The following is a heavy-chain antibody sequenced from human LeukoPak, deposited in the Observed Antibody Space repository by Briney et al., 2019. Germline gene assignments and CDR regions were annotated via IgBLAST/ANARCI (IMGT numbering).Heavy chain of an antibody. Sequence: ASVKVPCKASGYTFTSYEINWVRQATGQGLEWMGWINPNSGNTGYAQKFQGRVTMTRNTSISTAYMELSSLRSGDTAVYYCARVIVPNWFDPWGQGTLVTVSS. D-gene: IGHD3-22*01. J-gene: IGHJ5*02. CDR2: INPNSGNT. CDR3: ARVIVPNWFDP. V-gene: IGHV1-8*01. CDR1: GYTFTSYE.